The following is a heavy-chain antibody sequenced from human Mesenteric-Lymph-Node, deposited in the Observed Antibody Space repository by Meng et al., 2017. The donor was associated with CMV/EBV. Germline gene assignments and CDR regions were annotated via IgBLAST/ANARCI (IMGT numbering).Heavy chain of an antibody. CDR3: ARGPIPGVARYGTV. Sequence: ASVKVSCKASGYTFTSYDINWVRQATGQGLEWMGWMNPNSGNTGYAQKFLGRVTMTRNTSISTAYMELSSLRSEDTAVYYCARGPIPGVARYGTVWGQGTTVTVSS. J-gene: IGHJ6*02. CDR1: GYTFTSYD. D-gene: IGHD3-3*01. CDR2: MNPNSGNT. V-gene: IGHV1-8*01.